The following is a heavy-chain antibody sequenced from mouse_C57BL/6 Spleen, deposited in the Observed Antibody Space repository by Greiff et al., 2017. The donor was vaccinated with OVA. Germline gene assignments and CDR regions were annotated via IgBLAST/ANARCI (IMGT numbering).Heavy chain of an antibody. J-gene: IGHJ4*01. Sequence: QVQLKQPGAELVKPGASVKLSCKASGYTFTSYWMHWVKQRPGQGLEWIGMIHPNSGSTNYNEKFKSKATLTVDKSSSTAYMQLSSLTSEDSAVYYCARWLSDAMDYWGQGTSVTVSS. V-gene: IGHV1-64*01. CDR1: GYTFTSYW. CDR3: ARWLSDAMDY. D-gene: IGHD2-2*01. CDR2: IHPNSGST.